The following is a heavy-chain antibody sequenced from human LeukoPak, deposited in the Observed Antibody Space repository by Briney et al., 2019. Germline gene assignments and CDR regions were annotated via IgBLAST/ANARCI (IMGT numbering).Heavy chain of an antibody. CDR1: GFTFSSYG. Sequence: PGGSLRLSCAASGFTFSSYGMHWVRQAPGKGLEWVAVISYDGSNKYYADSVKGRFTISRDNSKNTLYLQMNSLRAEDTAVYYCAKPLTGYFDYWGQGTLVTVSS. CDR3: AKPLTGYFDY. V-gene: IGHV3-30*18. CDR2: ISYDGSNK. J-gene: IGHJ4*02. D-gene: IGHD7-27*01.